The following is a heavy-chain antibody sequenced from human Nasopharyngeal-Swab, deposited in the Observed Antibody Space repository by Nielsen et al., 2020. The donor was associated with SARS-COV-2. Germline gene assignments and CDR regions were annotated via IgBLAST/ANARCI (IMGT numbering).Heavy chain of an antibody. V-gene: IGHV7-4-1*02. CDR3: ARPNMTTNYGMDV. Sequence: WVRHAPGQGLEWMGWINTNTGNRTYGQGFTGRFGFSLDTSVSTAYLQISSLKAEDTAVYYCARPNMTTNYGMDVWGQGTTVTVSS. D-gene: IGHD2-8*01. J-gene: IGHJ6*02. CDR2: INTNTGNR.